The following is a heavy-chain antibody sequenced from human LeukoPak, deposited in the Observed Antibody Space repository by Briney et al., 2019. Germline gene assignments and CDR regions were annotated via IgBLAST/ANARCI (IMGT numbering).Heavy chain of an antibody. CDR2: IYHSGTT. Sequence: PSETLSLTCTVSGGSIRSTTHYWSWIRQPPGKGLEWMGYIYHSGTTNHNPPLRSRVTISVDTSKNQFSLKLSSVTAADTAVYYCATMKAVRVNDFWSGYPDYWGQGTLVTVSS. D-gene: IGHD3-3*01. CDR3: ATMKAVRVNDFWSGYPDY. J-gene: IGHJ4*02. CDR1: GGSIRSTTHY. V-gene: IGHV4-61*01.